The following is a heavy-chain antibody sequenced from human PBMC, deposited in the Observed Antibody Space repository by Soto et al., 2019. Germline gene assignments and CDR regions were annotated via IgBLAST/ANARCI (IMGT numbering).Heavy chain of an antibody. D-gene: IGHD5-12*01. Sequence: SETLSLTCTVSGGSINTFYWSWIRQPAGKGLEWIGRIFSSGSTSFNPSLESRVAMSVDTSKNHFSLNLSSVTAADMAVYYCAREGSYSAYNFAHGIQLWSFDFWGQGALVTVSS. CDR3: AREGSYSAYNFAHGIQLWSFDF. V-gene: IGHV4-4*07. J-gene: IGHJ4*02. CDR1: GGSINTFY. CDR2: IFSSGST.